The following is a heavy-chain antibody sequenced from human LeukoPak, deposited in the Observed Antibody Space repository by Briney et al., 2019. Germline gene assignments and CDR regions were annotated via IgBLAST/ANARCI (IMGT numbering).Heavy chain of an antibody. CDR3: ARDRRYCSGGSCYFDYFFDY. Sequence: ARSLTVSCAASGFTFNSYAVHWVRQAPGKGLEWVAVISYDGRINFYAASVKGRFTISRDNSKNTLYLQMNSLKPEDTALYFCARDRRYCSGGSCYFDYFFDYWGQGTVVPVSS. V-gene: IGHV3-30*04. CDR1: GFTFNSYA. D-gene: IGHD2-15*01. CDR2: ISYDGRIN. J-gene: IGHJ4*02.